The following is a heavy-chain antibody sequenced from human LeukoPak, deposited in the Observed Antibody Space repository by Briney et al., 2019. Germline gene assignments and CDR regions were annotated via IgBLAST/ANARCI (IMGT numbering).Heavy chain of an antibody. Sequence: PSETLSLTCTASGGSISSYYWSWIRQPPGKGLEWIGYIYYSGSSNYNPSLKSRVTISVDTSKNQFSLKLSSVTAADTAVYYCARSWSSGWYVIDYWGQGTLVTVSS. CDR2: IYYSGSS. D-gene: IGHD6-19*01. CDR3: ARSWSSGWYVIDY. V-gene: IGHV4-59*08. J-gene: IGHJ4*02. CDR1: GGSISSYY.